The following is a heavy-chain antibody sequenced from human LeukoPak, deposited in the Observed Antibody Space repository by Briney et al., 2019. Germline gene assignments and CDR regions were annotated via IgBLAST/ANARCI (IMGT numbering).Heavy chain of an antibody. CDR1: GGSISSYY. V-gene: IGHV4-59*01. D-gene: IGHD1-26*01. CDR3: ARGPYSGSYYGPVRA. CDR2: IYYSGST. Sequence: SETLSLTCTVSGGSISSYYWSWIRQPPGKGLEWIGYIYYSGSTNYNPSLKSRVTISVDTSKNQFSLKLSSVTAADTAVYYCARGPYSGSYYGPVRAWGQGTLVTVSP. J-gene: IGHJ4*02.